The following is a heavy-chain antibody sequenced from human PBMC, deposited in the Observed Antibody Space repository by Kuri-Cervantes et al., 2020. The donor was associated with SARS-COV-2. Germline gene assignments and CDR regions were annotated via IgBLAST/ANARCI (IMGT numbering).Heavy chain of an antibody. CDR1: GFTFSSYA. J-gene: IGHJ4*02. D-gene: IGHD2-2*01. V-gene: IGHV3-23*01. CDR3: VSQLLLGRFDY. Sequence: GESLKISCAASGFTFSSYAMSWVRQAPGKGLEWVSGISWNSDNIDYADSVKGRFTISRDNSKNTLYLQMNSLRAEDTAVYYCVSQLLLGRFDYWGQGTLVTVSS. CDR2: ISWNSDNI.